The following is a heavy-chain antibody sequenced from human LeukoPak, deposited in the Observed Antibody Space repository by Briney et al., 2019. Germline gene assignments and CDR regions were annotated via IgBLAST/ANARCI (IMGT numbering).Heavy chain of an antibody. J-gene: IGHJ4*02. CDR1: GFSFRNYW. D-gene: IGHD4-23*01. CDR2: ICSDGSCT. Sequence: GGSLRLSCAASGFSFRNYWMHWVRQAPGKGLEWVSRICSDGSCTSYADSVKGRFTMSRDNARSTLYLQVNSLRGEDTGVYYCARDPYGGRAVDYWGRGTLVIVSS. CDR3: ARDPYGGRAVDY. V-gene: IGHV3-74*01.